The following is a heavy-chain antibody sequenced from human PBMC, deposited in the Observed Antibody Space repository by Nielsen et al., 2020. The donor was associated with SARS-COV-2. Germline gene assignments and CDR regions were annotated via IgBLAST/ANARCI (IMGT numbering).Heavy chain of an antibody. D-gene: IGHD2-2*01. CDR1: GFTFSSYA. CDR2: ISGSGGST. Sequence: GGSLTLSCAASGFTFSSYAMSWVRQAPGKGLGWVSAISGSGGSTYYADSVKGRFTISRDNSKNTLYLQMNSLRAEDTAVYYCAKDFCSSTSCPPWYYYYGMDVWSQGTTVTVSS. CDR3: AKDFCSSTSCPPWYYYYGMDV. V-gene: IGHV3-23*01. J-gene: IGHJ6*02.